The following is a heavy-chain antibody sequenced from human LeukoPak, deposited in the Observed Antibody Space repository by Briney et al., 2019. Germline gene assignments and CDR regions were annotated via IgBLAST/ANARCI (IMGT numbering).Heavy chain of an antibody. CDR2: IKSDGSST. Sequence: PGGSLRLSCSASGFSFSTYALHWGRQAPGKGLVWVSRIKSDGSSTTYADSVKGRFTISRDNAKNTLYLQMNSLRDEDTAVYYCTRSDWFDPWGQGTLVTVSS. J-gene: IGHJ5*02. CDR3: TRSDWFDP. CDR1: GFSFSTYA. V-gene: IGHV3-74*03.